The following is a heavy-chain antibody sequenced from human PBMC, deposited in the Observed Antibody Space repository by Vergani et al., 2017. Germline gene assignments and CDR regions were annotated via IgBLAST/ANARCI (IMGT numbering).Heavy chain of an antibody. V-gene: IGHV1-18*01. D-gene: IGHD3-9*01. CDR1: GGPFKNSA. CDR3: ARGYYDILTGYYPFDY. CDR2: ISAYNGNT. Sequence: QVQLVQSGAEVKKPGSSVKVSCKASGGPFKNSAFSWVRQAPGQGLEWMGWISAYNGNTNYAQKLQGRVTMTTDTSTSTAYMELRSLRSDDTAVYYCARGYYDILTGYYPFDYWGQGTLVTVSS. J-gene: IGHJ4*02.